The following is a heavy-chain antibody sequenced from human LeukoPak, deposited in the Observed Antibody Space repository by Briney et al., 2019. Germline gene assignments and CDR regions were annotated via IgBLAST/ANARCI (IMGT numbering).Heavy chain of an antibody. D-gene: IGHD6-19*01. V-gene: IGHV4-39*01. Sequence: PSETLSLTCTVPGGYIRSSSYYWGWIRQPPGKGLEWLGSIYYSGSTYYNPYLKSRVTISVDTSKNQFSLKVSSVTAADTAVYYCAILSQWLKYMDVWGKGTTVTVSS. J-gene: IGHJ6*03. CDR2: IYYSGST. CDR1: GGYIRSSSYY. CDR3: AILSQWLKYMDV.